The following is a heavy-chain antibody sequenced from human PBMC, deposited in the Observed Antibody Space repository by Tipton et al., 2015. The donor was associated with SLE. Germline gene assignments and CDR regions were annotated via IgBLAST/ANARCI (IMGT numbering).Heavy chain of an antibody. V-gene: IGHV3-7*01. J-gene: IGHJ4*02. D-gene: IGHD1-26*01. CDR3: AREAYSGSYLDS. CDR1: GFTFSSSW. CDR2: IKQDGSEK. Sequence: SLRLSCAASGFTFSSSWLSWVRPAPGKGLEWVANIKQDGSEKYYVDSVKGRFTIPRENAKNSLYLQMNSLRAGDTAVYSWAREAYSGSYLDSGGQGTRVTVSS.